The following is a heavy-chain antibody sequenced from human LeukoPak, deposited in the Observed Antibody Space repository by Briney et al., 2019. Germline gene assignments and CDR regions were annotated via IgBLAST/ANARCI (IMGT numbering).Heavy chain of an antibody. Sequence: GGSLRLSCAASGFTVRSNCVSWVRQAPGKGLEWVSVLYTADVTYYADSVKGRFTISRDNSKNMLYLQMNSLRAEDTAVYYCVKGRISEDGLDFWGQGTLVTVSS. CDR2: LYTADVT. D-gene: IGHD6-13*01. J-gene: IGHJ4*02. CDR1: GFTVRSNC. V-gene: IGHV3-53*01. CDR3: VKGRISEDGLDF.